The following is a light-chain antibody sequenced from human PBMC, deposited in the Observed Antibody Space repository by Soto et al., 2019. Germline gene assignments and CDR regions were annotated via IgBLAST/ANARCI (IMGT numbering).Light chain of an antibody. Sequence: QSVLTQPPSASGTPGQRVTISCSGSSSNIGSNYVYWYQQLPGTAPKLLIYRNNQRPSEVPDRFSGSKSGTSASLAISGLRSEDEADYYCAAWDDSLSGQNVFGTGTKVTVL. V-gene: IGLV1-47*01. J-gene: IGLJ1*01. CDR3: AAWDDSLSGQNV. CDR2: RNN. CDR1: SSNIGSNY.